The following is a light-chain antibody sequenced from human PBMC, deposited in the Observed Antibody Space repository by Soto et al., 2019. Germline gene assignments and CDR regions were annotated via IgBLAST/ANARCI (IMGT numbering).Light chain of an antibody. CDR1: SSDVGGYNH. Sequence: QSVLTQPRSVSGSPGQSFIISCTGTSSDVGGYNHVSWYQHYPGKAPKLIIFDVNKRPSGVTDRFSGSNSGSTASLTISGLQVEDEADYYCCYYAGSSRGLFGGGTKLTVL. V-gene: IGLV2-11*01. CDR2: DVN. CDR3: CYYAGSSRGL. J-gene: IGLJ2*01.